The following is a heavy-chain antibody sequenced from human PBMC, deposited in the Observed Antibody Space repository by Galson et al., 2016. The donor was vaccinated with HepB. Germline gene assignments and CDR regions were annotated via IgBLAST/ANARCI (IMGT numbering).Heavy chain of an antibody. D-gene: IGHD5-18*01. CDR2: IYPGNSDI. V-gene: IGHV5-51*01. CDR1: GYSFTSYW. Sequence: QSGAEVKKPGESLKISCKGSGYSFTSYWIAWVRQMPGKGLEWMAIIYPGNSDIRYSPSFKGHVTISADKSISTAYLQWSSLKASDSAMYYCATVDTFYHGMEVWGQGTTVTVSS. J-gene: IGHJ6*02. CDR3: ATVDTFYHGMEV.